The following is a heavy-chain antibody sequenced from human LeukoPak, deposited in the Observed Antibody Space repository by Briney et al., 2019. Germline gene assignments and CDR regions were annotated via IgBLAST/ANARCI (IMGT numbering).Heavy chain of an antibody. V-gene: IGHV3-74*01. CDR3: ARDGFLGPVTAYLDY. CDR1: GFTFRSYA. D-gene: IGHD2-21*02. Sequence: PGGSLRLSCAASGFTFRSYALHWVRQAPGKGLVWVSRVKSDGSSTTYADSVKGRFTISRDNARNTLYLQMKGLRAEDTAVYYCARDGFLGPVTAYLDYWGQGTPVTVSS. CDR2: VKSDGSST. J-gene: IGHJ4*02.